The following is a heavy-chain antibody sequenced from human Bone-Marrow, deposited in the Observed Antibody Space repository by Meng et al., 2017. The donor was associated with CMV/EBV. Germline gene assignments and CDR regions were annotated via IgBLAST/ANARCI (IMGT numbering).Heavy chain of an antibody. CDR3: ARHGISTSSEYYFDY. J-gene: IGHJ4*02. V-gene: IGHV4-34*01. Sequence: GSLRLSCAVYGESFSDYYWTWIRQPPGKGLEWIGEVSHSGSGKYNPSLKSRVTISVDKSKNQFSLKLRSVAAADTAVYYCARHGISTSSEYYFDYWGQGTRVTVSS. CDR2: VSHSGSG. D-gene: IGHD2-2*01. CDR1: GESFSDYY.